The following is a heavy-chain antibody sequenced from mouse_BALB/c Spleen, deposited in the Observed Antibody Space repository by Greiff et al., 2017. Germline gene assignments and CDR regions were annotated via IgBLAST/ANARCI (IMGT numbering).Heavy chain of an antibody. Sequence: VKLMESGAELMKPGASVEISCKATGYTFSSYWIEWVKQRPGHGLEWIGEILPGSGSTNYNEKFKGKATFTADTSSNTAYMQLSSLTSEDSAVYYCATYGSRYYFDYWGQGTTLTVSS. CDR2: ILPGSGST. J-gene: IGHJ2*01. D-gene: IGHD1-1*01. CDR3: ATYGSRYYFDY. CDR1: GYTFSSYW. V-gene: IGHV1-9*01.